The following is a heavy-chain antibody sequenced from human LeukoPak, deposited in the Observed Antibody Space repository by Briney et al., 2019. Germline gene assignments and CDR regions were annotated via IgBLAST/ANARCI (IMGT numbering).Heavy chain of an antibody. Sequence: GGSLRLSCAASGFTFSSYAMNWVRQAPGKGLEWVSSINVSGGSTYYADSVKGRFTISRDNSKNTLYLQMNTLRAEDTAVYYCAKASRFGYSYGPREYFYYMDVWGKGTTVTISS. V-gene: IGHV3-23*01. J-gene: IGHJ6*03. CDR2: INVSGGST. D-gene: IGHD5-18*01. CDR3: AKASRFGYSYGPREYFYYMDV. CDR1: GFTFSSYA.